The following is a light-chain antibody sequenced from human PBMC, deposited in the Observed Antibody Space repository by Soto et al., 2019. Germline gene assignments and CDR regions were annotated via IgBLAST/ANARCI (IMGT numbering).Light chain of an antibody. J-gene: IGKJ1*01. V-gene: IGKV1-5*03. CDR3: QQYSTYPWT. CDR1: QSISSL. CDR2: KAS. Sequence: DIQMTQSPSTLSASVGDRVTITCRASQSISSLLAWYQQKPGKAPKLLIYKASSLESGVPSGFSGSGSGTEFTLTISSLQPDDFATSYCQQYSTYPWTFGQGTKVEIK.